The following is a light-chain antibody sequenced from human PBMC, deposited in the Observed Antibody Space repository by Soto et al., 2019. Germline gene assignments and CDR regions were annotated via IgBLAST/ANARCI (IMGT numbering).Light chain of an antibody. CDR1: QTVSSSY. CDR3: QHYGSSPTT. Sequence: EIVLTQSPGTLSLSPGEGATLSCRASQTVSSSYLAWYQQKPGQAPRLLIYGACSRATGIPDRFSGSGSGTDFTLTISRLEPEDFAVYYCQHYGSSPTTFGQGTRLEIK. CDR2: GAC. V-gene: IGKV3-20*01. J-gene: IGKJ5*01.